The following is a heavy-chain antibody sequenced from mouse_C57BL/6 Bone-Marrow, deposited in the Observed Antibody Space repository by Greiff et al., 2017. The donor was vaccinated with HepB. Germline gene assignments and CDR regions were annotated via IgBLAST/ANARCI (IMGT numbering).Heavy chain of an antibody. Sequence: VQLKESGAELVKPGASVKISCKASGYAFSSYWMNWVKQRPEQGLEWIGWIDPENGDTEYASKFQGKATITADTSSNTAYLQLSSLTSEDSAVYYCTTGGYYDYGYAMDYWGQGTSVTVSS. CDR3: TTGGYYDYGYAMDY. D-gene: IGHD2-4*01. CDR2: IDPENGDT. J-gene: IGHJ4*01. CDR1: GYAFSSYW. V-gene: IGHV14-4*01.